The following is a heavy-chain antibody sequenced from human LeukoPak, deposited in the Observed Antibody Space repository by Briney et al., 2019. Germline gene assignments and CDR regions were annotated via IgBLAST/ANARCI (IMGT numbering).Heavy chain of an antibody. CDR1: GFTVSSNY. V-gene: IGHV3-53*01. CDR2: IYSGGST. CDR3: ARGGYYDFWSGRDYGMDV. D-gene: IGHD3-3*01. J-gene: IGHJ6*02. Sequence: GGSLRLSCAASGFTVSSNYMSWVRQAPGKGLEGVSVIYSGGSTYYADSVKGRFTISRDNSKNTLYLQMNSLRAEDTAVYYCARGGYYDFWSGRDYGMDVWGQGSTVTVSS.